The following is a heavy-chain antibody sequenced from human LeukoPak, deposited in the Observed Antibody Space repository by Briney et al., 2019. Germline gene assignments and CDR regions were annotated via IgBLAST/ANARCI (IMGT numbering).Heavy chain of an antibody. Sequence: SETLSLTCAVYGGSFSGYYWSWIRQPPGKGLEWIGEINHSGSTNYNPSLKSRVTISVDTSKNQFSLKLSSVTAADTAVYYCARAGYCSGGSCYSSAALDYWGQGTLVTVSS. CDR1: GGSFSGYY. D-gene: IGHD2-15*01. J-gene: IGHJ4*02. CDR2: INHSGST. V-gene: IGHV4-34*01. CDR3: ARAGYCSGGSCYSSAALDY.